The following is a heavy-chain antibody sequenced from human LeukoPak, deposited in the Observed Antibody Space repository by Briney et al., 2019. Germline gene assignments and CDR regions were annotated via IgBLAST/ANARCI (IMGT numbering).Heavy chain of an antibody. D-gene: IGHD6-13*01. J-gene: IGHJ4*02. V-gene: IGHV4-39*07. Sequence: SETLSLTCTVSGGSISSSSYYWGWIRQPPGKGLEWIGEINHSGSTNYNPSLKSRVTISVDTSKNQFSLKLSSVTAADTAVYYCARSVAAAGPLGYWGQGTLVTVSS. CDR2: INHSGST. CDR3: ARSVAAAGPLGY. CDR1: GGSISSSSYY.